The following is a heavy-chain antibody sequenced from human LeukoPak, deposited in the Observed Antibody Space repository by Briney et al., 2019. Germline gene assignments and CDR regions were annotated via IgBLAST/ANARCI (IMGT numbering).Heavy chain of an antibody. CDR3: ARGLRRRTMIAVPRRALRFDP. CDR2: IYTSGST. D-gene: IGHD3-22*01. V-gene: IGHV4-61*02. Sequence: SETLSLTCTVSGGSISSGSYYWSWIRQPAGKGLEWIGRIYTSGSTNYNPSLKSRVTISVDTSKNQFSLKLSSVTAADTAVYYCARGLRRRTMIAVPRRALRFDPWGQGTLVTVSS. J-gene: IGHJ5*02. CDR1: GGSISSGSYY.